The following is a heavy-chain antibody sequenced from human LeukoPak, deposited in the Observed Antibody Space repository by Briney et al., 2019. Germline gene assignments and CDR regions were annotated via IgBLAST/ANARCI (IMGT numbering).Heavy chain of an antibody. Sequence: PGGSLRLSCAASGFSFSFSNMNWVRQAPGKGLEWVSYISSTNGHTYYADSVNGRFTISRDTAKNSLYLQMNSLRAEDTAVYYCARDADSSGYYFPVYWGQGTLVTVSS. CDR3: ARDADSSGYYFPVY. D-gene: IGHD3-22*01. V-gene: IGHV3-21*06. CDR1: GFSFSFSN. J-gene: IGHJ4*02. CDR2: ISSTNGHT.